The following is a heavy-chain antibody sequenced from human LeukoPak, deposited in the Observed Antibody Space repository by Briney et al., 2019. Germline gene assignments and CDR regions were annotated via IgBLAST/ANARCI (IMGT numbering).Heavy chain of an antibody. CDR1: GDSVSSNSAA. D-gene: IGHD4-17*01. V-gene: IGHV6-1*01. CDR3: AGLGYGDYPNWFDP. J-gene: IGHJ5*02. CDR2: TYYRSKWYN. Sequence: SQTLSLTCAISGDSVSSNSAAWNWIRQSPSRGLEWLGRTYYRSKWYNDYAVSVKSRITINPDTSKNQFSPQLNSVTPEDTAVYYCAGLGYGDYPNWFDPWGQGTLVTVSS.